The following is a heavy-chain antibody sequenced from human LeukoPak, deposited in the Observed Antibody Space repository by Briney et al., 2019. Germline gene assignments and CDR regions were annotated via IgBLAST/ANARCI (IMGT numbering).Heavy chain of an antibody. Sequence: SETLSLTCTVSGGSVSSGSYYWSWTRQPPGKGLEWIGYIYYSGSTNYNPSLKSRVTISVDTSKNQFSLKLSSVTAADTAVYYCARDRIAAAGTGPRPYYFDYWGQGTLVTVSS. J-gene: IGHJ4*02. CDR2: IYYSGST. CDR3: ARDRIAAAGTGPRPYYFDY. CDR1: GGSVSSGSYY. D-gene: IGHD6-13*01. V-gene: IGHV4-61*01.